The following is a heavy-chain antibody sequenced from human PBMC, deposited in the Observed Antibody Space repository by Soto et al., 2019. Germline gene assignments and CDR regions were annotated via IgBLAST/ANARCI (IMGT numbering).Heavy chain of an antibody. CDR3: ARSEATALDF. CDR2: AHHSGRT. CDR1: GDSMSISNW. V-gene: IGHV4-4*02. J-gene: IGHJ4*02. Sequence: QVQLQESGPGLLKPSGTLSLTCTVSGDSMSISNWWNWVRQPPGKGLEWIGEAHHSGRTNYNPSLKSRVPISVDRSQNIFSLQLTSVTAADTAVYFCARSEATALDFWGQGILVTVSS.